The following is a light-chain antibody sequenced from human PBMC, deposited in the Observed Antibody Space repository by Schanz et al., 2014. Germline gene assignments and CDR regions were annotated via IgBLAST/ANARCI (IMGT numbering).Light chain of an antibody. CDR2: EGS. J-gene: IGLJ2*01. Sequence: QSALTQPPSASGSPGQSVTISCTGTSSDVGGYNYVSWYQQHPGKAPKLMIYEGSKRPSGVPDRFSGSKSGNTASLTVSGLQAEDEAVYYCSSYADSNNLVFGGGTKVTVL. CDR1: SSDVGGYNY. CDR3: SSYADSNNLV. V-gene: IGLV2-8*01.